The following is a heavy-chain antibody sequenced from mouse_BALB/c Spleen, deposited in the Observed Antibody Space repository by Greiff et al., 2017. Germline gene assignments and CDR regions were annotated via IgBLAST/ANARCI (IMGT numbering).Heavy chain of an antibody. J-gene: IGHJ3*01. V-gene: IGHV5-17*02. CDR2: ISSGSSTI. Sequence: EVMLVESGGGLVQPGGSRKLSCAASGFTFSSFGMHWVRQAPEKGLEWVAYISSGSSTIYYADTVKGRFTISRDNPKNTLFLQMTSLRSEDTAMYYCAREGGAWFAYWGQGTLVTVSA. CDR3: AREGGAWFAY. CDR1: GFTFSSFG.